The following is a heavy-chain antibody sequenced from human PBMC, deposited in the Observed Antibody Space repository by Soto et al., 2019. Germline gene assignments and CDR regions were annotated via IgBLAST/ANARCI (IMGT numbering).Heavy chain of an antibody. D-gene: IGHD3-22*01. Sequence: QVQLVQSGAEVKKPGSSVKVSCKASGGTFSSYAISWVRQAPGQGLEWMGGIIPIFGTANYAQKFQGRVTITAHESTSTAYMELSSLRSEDTAVYYCARDLDPSYYDSSGYYLAFDIWGQGTMVTVSS. CDR3: ARDLDPSYYDSSGYYLAFDI. CDR2: IIPIFGTA. V-gene: IGHV1-69*01. CDR1: GGTFSSYA. J-gene: IGHJ3*02.